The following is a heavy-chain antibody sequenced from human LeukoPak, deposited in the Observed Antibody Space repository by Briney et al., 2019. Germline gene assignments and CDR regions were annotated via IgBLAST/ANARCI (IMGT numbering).Heavy chain of an antibody. D-gene: IGHD3-3*01. CDR2: ISGSAGST. CDR3: ARGSGMGYNFWSGPYQ. CDR1: GFMFSNYA. J-gene: IGHJ4*02. Sequence: GGSLRLSCISSGFMFSNYAMSWVRQAPGKGLEWVSAISGSAGSTYYADSVKGRFTISRDNSKLALYLQIDSLRAEDTAVYYCARGSGMGYNFWSGPYQWGQGTLVTVSS. V-gene: IGHV3-23*01.